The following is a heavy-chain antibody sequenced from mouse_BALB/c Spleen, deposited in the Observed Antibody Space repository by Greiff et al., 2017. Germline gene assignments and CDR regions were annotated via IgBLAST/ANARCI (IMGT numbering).Heavy chain of an antibody. CDR2: IDPANGNT. D-gene: IGHD1-1*01. V-gene: IGHV14-3*02. CDR3: ARGSYYYGSSDWYFDV. J-gene: IGHJ1*01. Sequence: VQLKQSGAELVKPGASVKLSCTASGFNIKDTYMHWVKQRPEQGLEWIGRIDPANGNTKYDPKFQGKATITADTSSNTAYLQLSSLTSEDTAVYYCARGSYYYGSSDWYFDVWGAGTTVTVSS. CDR1: GFNIKDTY.